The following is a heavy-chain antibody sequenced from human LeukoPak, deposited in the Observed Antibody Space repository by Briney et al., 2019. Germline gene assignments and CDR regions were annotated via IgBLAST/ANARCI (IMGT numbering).Heavy chain of an antibody. CDR1: GFTFSSYA. Sequence: PGGSLRLSCAASGFTFSSYAMHWVRQAPGKGLEWVAVISYDGSNKYYADSVKGRFTISRDNPKNTLYLQMNSLRAEDTAVYYCARVGQLVPDYWGQGTLVTVSS. V-gene: IGHV3-30*04. J-gene: IGHJ4*02. D-gene: IGHD6-6*01. CDR2: ISYDGSNK. CDR3: ARVGQLVPDY.